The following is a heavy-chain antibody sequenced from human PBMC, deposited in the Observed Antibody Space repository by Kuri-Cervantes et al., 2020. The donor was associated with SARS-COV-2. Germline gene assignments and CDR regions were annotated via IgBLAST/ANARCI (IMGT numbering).Heavy chain of an antibody. CDR1: GFTFSSYG. Sequence: GGSLRLSCAASGFTFSSYGMHWVRQAPGKGLEWVAFIWYDGSNKYYADSVKGRFTISRDNSKNTLYLQMNSLRAEDTAVYYCAKDSLLEVKFDYWGQGTLVTVSS. V-gene: IGHV3-30*02. D-gene: IGHD1-1*01. CDR2: IWYDGSNK. CDR3: AKDSLLEVKFDY. J-gene: IGHJ4*02.